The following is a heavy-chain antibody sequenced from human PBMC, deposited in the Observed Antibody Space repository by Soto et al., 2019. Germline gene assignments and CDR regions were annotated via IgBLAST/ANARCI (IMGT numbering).Heavy chain of an antibody. CDR1: GFTFSSYA. J-gene: IGHJ5*02. CDR2: ISGSGGST. Sequence: GGSLRLSCAASGFTFSSYAMSWVRQAPGKGLEWVSAISGSGGSTYYADSVKGRFTISRDNSKNTLYLQMNSLRAEDTAVYYCAKRPQTTVTTLGNWFDPWGQGTLVTVSS. D-gene: IGHD4-17*01. CDR3: AKRPQTTVTTLGNWFDP. V-gene: IGHV3-23*01.